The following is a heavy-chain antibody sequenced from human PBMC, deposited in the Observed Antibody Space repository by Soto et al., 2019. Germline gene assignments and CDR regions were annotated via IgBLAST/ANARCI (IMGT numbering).Heavy chain of an antibody. CDR1: GGSMRNVY. CDR2: IFHSGNA. Sequence: SETLSLTCTASGGSMRNVYWSWIRQPPGKRLEWIGFIFHSGNAKYNPSLKSRVTISIDTSKSQFSLSLDSVTAADTAVYFCARAHAPTLPFDYWGLGTLVTVSS. J-gene: IGHJ4*01. D-gene: IGHD2-15*01. CDR3: ARAHAPTLPFDY. V-gene: IGHV4-59*01.